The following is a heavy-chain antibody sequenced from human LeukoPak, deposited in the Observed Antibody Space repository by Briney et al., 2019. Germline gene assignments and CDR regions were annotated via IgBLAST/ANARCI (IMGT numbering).Heavy chain of an antibody. CDR3: AMYGGLGEPAANRFDP. Sequence: PSQTLSLTCTVSGGSVRSGGYYWSWIRQHPGKGLEWIGYIYYSGNTYYNPSLKSRVTISVDTSKNQFSLKLSSVTAADTAVYYCAMYGGLGEPAANRFDPWGQGTRVTVSS. D-gene: IGHD2-2*01. CDR1: GGSVRSGGYY. J-gene: IGHJ5*02. CDR2: IYYSGNT. V-gene: IGHV4-31*03.